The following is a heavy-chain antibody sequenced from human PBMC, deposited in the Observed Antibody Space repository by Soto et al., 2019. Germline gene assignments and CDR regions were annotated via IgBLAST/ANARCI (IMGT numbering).Heavy chain of an antibody. J-gene: IGHJ4*02. CDR1: GGSISSGGYY. CDR2: IYYSGST. Sequence: SETLSLTCTVSGGSISSGGYYWSWIRQHPGKGLEWLGYIYYSGSTYYNPSLKSRVTIAVDTSKNQFSLKLSSVTAADTAVYYCARGREMATDEDWGQGTLVTVSS. CDR3: ARGREMATDED. D-gene: IGHD5-12*01. V-gene: IGHV4-31*03.